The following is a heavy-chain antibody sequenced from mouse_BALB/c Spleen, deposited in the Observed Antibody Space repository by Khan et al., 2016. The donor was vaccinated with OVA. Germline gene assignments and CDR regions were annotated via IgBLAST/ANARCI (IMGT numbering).Heavy chain of an antibody. CDR2: INPHIGET. D-gene: IGHD1-1*02. Sequence: VQLKESGPELVKPGASVKISCKASGYSFTGYFMNWVMQSHGKSLEWIGRINPHIGETLYNQKFKGKATLTVDESSSTAHMELRSLASEDSAVYYWARNNGGGFDYWGQGTTLTVSS. J-gene: IGHJ2*01. V-gene: IGHV1-20*02. CDR1: GYSFTGYF. CDR3: ARNNGGGFDY.